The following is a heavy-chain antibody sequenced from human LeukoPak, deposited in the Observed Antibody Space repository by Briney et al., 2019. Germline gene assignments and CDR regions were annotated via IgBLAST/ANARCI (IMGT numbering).Heavy chain of an antibody. Sequence: PSETLSLTCAVYGGSFSGYYWSWIRQPPGKGLEWIGNIYHSGNTYYNPSLKSRVTVSMDTSKNQFSLKVNSVTAADTAFYYCARAYSSSWYWNWFDPWGQGTLVTVSS. CDR2: IYHSGNT. CDR3: ARAYSSSWYWNWFDP. J-gene: IGHJ5*02. CDR1: GGSFSGYY. V-gene: IGHV4-34*01. D-gene: IGHD6-13*01.